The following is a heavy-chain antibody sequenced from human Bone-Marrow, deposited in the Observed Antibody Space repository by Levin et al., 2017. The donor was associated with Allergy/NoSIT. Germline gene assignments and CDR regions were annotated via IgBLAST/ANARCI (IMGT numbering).Heavy chain of an antibody. CDR1: GDSIISYY. Sequence: GSLRLSCTVSGDSIISYYWTWIRQPPEKGLEWIGNIYYSGSTNYNPSLKSRVTISIDTSKNQFSLKLTSLTAADTAVYYCARRTGGRGWFDSWGQGILVTVSS. V-gene: IGHV4-59*08. J-gene: IGHJ5*01. CDR3: ARRTGGRGWFDS. D-gene: IGHD1-14*01. CDR2: IYYSGST.